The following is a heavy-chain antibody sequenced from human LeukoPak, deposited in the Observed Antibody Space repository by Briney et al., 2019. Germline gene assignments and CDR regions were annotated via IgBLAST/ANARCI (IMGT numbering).Heavy chain of an antibody. CDR2: ISGNGGST. Sequence: GGSLRLSCAASGFTFNTYAMSWVRQAPGTGLEWVSGISGNGGSTYYTDSVKGRFTISRDNSKNTLYLQMNSLRAEDTAVFYCAKRDYSDSTTYFPLFDHWGQGTLVTVSS. V-gene: IGHV3-23*01. J-gene: IGHJ4*02. CDR1: GFTFNTYA. D-gene: IGHD3-22*01. CDR3: AKRDYSDSTTYFPLFDH.